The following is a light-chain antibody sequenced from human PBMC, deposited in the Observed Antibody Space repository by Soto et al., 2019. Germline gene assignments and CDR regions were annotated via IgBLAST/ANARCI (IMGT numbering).Light chain of an antibody. Sequence: IVLTQSPGTLSLSPGERATLSCRASQSVDSTYLAWYQQRPGQAPRLLIYGASSRATGIPERFSGSGSGTDFTLTISRLEPEDFAVYYWQQYGSSPITFGQGTRLEIK. CDR3: QQYGSSPIT. CDR2: GAS. CDR1: QSVDSTY. J-gene: IGKJ5*01. V-gene: IGKV3-20*01.